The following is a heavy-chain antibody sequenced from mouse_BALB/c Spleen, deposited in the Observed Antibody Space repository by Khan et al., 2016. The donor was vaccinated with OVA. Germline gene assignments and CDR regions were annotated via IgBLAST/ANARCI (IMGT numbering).Heavy chain of an antibody. CDR2: ISSAGDYT. CDR1: GFTFSSYS. D-gene: IGHD4-1*01. CDR3: ASHLTGSFAY. J-gene: IGHJ3*01. Sequence: EVQLQESGGDLVKPGGSLKLSCATSGFTFSSYSMSWVRQTPDKRLEWVTTISSAGDYTYYPDSVRGRFTNSRDNAKNSLYLQMSSLKSEDTAMYYCASHLTGSFAYWGQGTLVTVSA. V-gene: IGHV5-6*01.